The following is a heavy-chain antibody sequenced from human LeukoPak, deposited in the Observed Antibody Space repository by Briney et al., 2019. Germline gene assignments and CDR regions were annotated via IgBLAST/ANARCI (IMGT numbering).Heavy chain of an antibody. CDR3: ARLGWPRYYYYMDV. J-gene: IGHJ6*03. CDR1: GGSLSGYY. CDR2: IYYSGST. Sequence: SETLSLTCAVYGGSLSGYYWSWIRQPPGKGLEWIGSIYYSGSTYYNPSLKSRVTMSVDTSKNQFSLKLSSVTAADTAVYYCARLGWPRYYYYMDVWGKGTTVTISS. V-gene: IGHV4-34*01. D-gene: IGHD2-15*01.